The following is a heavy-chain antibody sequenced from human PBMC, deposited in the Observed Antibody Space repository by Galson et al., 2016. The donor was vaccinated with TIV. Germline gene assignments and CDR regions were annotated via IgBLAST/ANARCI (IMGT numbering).Heavy chain of an antibody. CDR3: AREAPAGHETGLCGMDV. V-gene: IGHV3-53*05. CDR2: IYAYGST. CDR1: GFTFSGNY. J-gene: IGHJ6*02. Sequence: SLRLSCAASGFTFSGNYVNWVRQAPGQGLEWVSVIYAYGSTSYSDAVKGRFTISRETSSNTVYLQMNSLRPEDTAVYYCAREAPAGHETGLCGMDVWGQGTTVMVS. D-gene: IGHD3-10*01.